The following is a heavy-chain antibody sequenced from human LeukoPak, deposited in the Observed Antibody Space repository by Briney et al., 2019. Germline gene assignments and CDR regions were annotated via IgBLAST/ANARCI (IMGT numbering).Heavy chain of an antibody. CDR2: ISSSGGST. CDR1: GFTVSSNY. J-gene: IGHJ4*02. CDR3: AKGTLDIVVVPAAPKVYYFDY. Sequence: PGGSLRLSCAASGFTVSSNYMSWVRQAPGKGLEWVSAISSSGGSTYYADSVKGRFTISRDNSKNTLYLQTNSLRAEDTAVYYCAKGTLDIVVVPAAPKVYYFDYWGQGTLVTVSS. V-gene: IGHV3-23*01. D-gene: IGHD2-2*01.